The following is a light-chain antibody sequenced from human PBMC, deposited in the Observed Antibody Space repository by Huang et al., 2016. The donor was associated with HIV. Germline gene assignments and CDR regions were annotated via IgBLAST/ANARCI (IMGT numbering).Light chain of an antibody. CDR1: QDINTY. CDR3: QQYYSFPLT. CDR2: ATS. J-gene: IGKJ1*01. V-gene: IGKV1-8*01. Sequence: AIRITQSPSSLSASTGDKVSITCRASQDINTYLAWYQQKPGKPPSILIYATSTLQSWVPSRFSGIGSGTDCTRTITHLHSEDFATYYCQQYYSFPLTFGQGSQVEV.